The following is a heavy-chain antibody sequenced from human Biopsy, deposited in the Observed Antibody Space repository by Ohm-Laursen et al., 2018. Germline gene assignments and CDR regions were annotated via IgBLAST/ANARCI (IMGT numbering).Heavy chain of an antibody. CDR1: GFTFDDYT. CDR2: ISHDGSNT. D-gene: IGHD5-18*01. J-gene: IGHJ3*01. CDR3: AKDRYNYTPIGGFSMDV. Sequence: SLRLSCAASGFTFDDYTIHWVRQAPGKGLEWVAVISHDGSNTYYADTVKGRFTISRDNSRDTLYLQMSSLRAEDTAVYYCAKDRYNYTPIGGFSMDVWGQGTMVTVSS. V-gene: IGHV3-30*18.